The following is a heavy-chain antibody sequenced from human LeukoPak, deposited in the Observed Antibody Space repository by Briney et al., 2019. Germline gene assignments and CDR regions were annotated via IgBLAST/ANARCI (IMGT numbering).Heavy chain of an antibody. J-gene: IGHJ4*02. V-gene: IGHV3-21*03. CDR2: IISSSSYI. CDR1: GFTFSSYW. D-gene: IGHD2-2*01. CDR3: ARDFGGYCSSSNCYLGWLDY. Sequence: GGSLRLSCAASGFTFSSYWMSWVRQAPGKGLEWVSSIISSSSYIYYADSVKGRFTISRDNAKNSLYLQMNSLRAEDTAVYYCARDFGGYCSSSNCYLGWLDYWGQGTLVTVSS.